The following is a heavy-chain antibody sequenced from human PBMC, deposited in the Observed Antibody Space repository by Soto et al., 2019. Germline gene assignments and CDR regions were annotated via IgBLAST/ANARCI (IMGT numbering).Heavy chain of an antibody. CDR3: AKGRYDFWSPYYFDS. Sequence: SLKISCKGSGYNFAMHWVRQAPGKGLEWVSGITWNSRVLAYADSVKGRFTISRDNARNSLYLQMDSLRDEDTALYYCAKGRYDFWSPYYFDSWGQGTLVTVSS. J-gene: IGHJ4*02. CDR1: GYNFA. V-gene: IGHV3-9*01. CDR2: ITWNSRVL. D-gene: IGHD3-3*01.